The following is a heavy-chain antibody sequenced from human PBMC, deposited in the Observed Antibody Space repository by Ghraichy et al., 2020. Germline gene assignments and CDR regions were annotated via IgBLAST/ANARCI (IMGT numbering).Heavy chain of an antibody. D-gene: IGHD2-8*01. J-gene: IGHJ4*01. CDR2: ISGSSDKT. CDR3: AKGGRVSEWWQDLDH. CDR1: GFTFNTHA. V-gene: IGHV3-23*01. Sequence: GGSLRLSCVASGFTFNTHAMTWVRQAPGKGLEWVSVISGSSDKTFHADSVKGRFTVSRDNFKNSVYLQMDSLRAGDTALSFCAKGGRVSEWWQDLDHWGRGTLVTVSS.